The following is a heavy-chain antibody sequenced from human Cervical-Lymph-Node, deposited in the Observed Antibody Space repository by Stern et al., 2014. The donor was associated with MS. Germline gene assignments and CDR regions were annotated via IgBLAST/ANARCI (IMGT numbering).Heavy chain of an antibody. D-gene: IGHD6-13*01. CDR1: GGTFSKFP. CDR3: ALSSETSDRWYSLGYDL. J-gene: IGHJ5*02. V-gene: IGHV1-69*01. Sequence: VQLVESGAEVTKPGSSVKASCKASGGTFSKFPSSWVRQAPGKGLEWMGGIFPFFGTPTYAQEFRGRVTITADVSTSTVYMELSSLRSDDTAVYYCALSSETSDRWYSLGYDLWGQGTLFTVSS. CDR2: IFPFFGTP.